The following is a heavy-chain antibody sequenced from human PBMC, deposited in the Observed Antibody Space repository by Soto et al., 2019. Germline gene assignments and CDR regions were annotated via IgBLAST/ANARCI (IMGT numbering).Heavy chain of an antibody. CDR1: GFTVRSNS. CDR2: IYSGGRT. J-gene: IGHJ6*02. CDR3: ARDMGTYCTSASCYSYGMDV. D-gene: IGHD2-2*02. V-gene: IGHV3-53*01. Sequence: EVQLVESGGGLIQPGGSLRVSCAASGFTVRSNSMSWVRQAPGKGLEWVSIIYSGGRTYYADSVKGRFTISRDNSKNTLYLQMNSLRAEDTAVYYCARDMGTYCTSASCYSYGMDVWGQGTTVTVSS.